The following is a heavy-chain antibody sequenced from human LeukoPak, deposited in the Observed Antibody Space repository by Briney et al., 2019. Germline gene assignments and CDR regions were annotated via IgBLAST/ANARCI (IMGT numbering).Heavy chain of an antibody. J-gene: IGHJ6*02. CDR2: ISTDGKST. CDR1: GFTFSNYW. CDR3: VRDYQFIQEV. Sequence: GGSLRLSCVASGFTFSNYWMLWVRQAPGKGLMWVSLISTDGKSTRYTESVKGRFTISRDNAKNALYLQMDILRVEDTALYFCVRDYQFIQEVWGQGTTVTVSS. D-gene: IGHD2-2*01. V-gene: IGHV3-74*01.